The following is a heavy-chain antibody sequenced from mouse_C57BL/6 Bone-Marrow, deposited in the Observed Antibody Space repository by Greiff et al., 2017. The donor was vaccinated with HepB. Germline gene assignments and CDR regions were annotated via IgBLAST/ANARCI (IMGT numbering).Heavy chain of an antibody. Sequence: QVQLQQPGAELVRPGSSVKLSCKASGYTFTSYWMDWVKQRPGQGLEWIGNIYPSDSETHYNQKFKDKATLTVDKSSSTAYMQRSSLTSEDSAVYYCARERQLRLPSMDYWGQGTSVTVSS. D-gene: IGHD3-2*02. J-gene: IGHJ4*01. CDR1: GYTFTSYW. CDR3: ARERQLRLPSMDY. CDR2: IYPSDSET. V-gene: IGHV1-61*01.